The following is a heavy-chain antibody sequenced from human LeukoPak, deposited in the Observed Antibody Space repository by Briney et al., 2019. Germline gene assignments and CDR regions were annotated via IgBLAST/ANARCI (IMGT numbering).Heavy chain of an antibody. CDR1: GFTFSSYA. CDR3: AKAYYGSGSDLDY. Sequence: GGSLGLSCAASGFTFSSYAMSWVRQAPGKGLEWVSVISGSGGSTYYADSVKGRFTISRDNSKNTLYLQMNSLRAEDTAVYYCAKAYYGSGSDLDYWGQGTLVTVSS. J-gene: IGHJ4*02. V-gene: IGHV3-23*01. CDR2: ISGSGGST. D-gene: IGHD3-10*01.